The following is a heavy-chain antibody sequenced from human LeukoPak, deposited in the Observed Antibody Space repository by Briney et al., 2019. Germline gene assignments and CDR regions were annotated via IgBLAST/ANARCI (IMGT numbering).Heavy chain of an antibody. CDR2: IKTKSDGGAT. Sequence: PGGSLRLSCAASGFILSNEWMSWVRQAPGKGLEWVARIKTKSDGGATDYAAPVKGRFTISRDDSKNALYLQMNSLKTEDTAVYYCTTAGSAWGQGTLVTVSS. V-gene: IGHV3-15*01. D-gene: IGHD2-15*01. CDR3: TTAGSA. J-gene: IGHJ1*01. CDR1: GFILSNEW.